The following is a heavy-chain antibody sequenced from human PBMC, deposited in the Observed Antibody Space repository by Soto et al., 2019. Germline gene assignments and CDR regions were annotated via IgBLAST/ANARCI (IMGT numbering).Heavy chain of an antibody. V-gene: IGHV4-4*07. CDR3: ARGSSYYYDSSGSLRYYGMDV. D-gene: IGHD3-22*01. CDR1: GGSISSYY. Sequence: AXGTLSLTFTVSGGSISSYYRSWIRQPAGKGLEWIGRIYTSGSTNYNPSLKSRVTMSVDTSKNQFSLKLSSVTAADTAVYYCARGSSYYYDSSGSLRYYGMDVWGQGTTVTVSS. CDR2: IYTSGST. J-gene: IGHJ6*02.